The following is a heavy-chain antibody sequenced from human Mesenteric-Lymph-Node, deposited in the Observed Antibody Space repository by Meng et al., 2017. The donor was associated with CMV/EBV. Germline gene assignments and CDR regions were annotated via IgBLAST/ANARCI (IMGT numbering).Heavy chain of an antibody. Sequence: SETLSLTCTVSGGSIGGSHYYWGWIRQPPGKGLEWIASMYYSGSTYYNPSLKSRVTISVDTSKNQLSLRLRSVTAADTAIYYCARDRRYGANSIADYWGQGTLVTVSS. D-gene: IGHD4-23*01. CDR1: GGSIGGSHYY. CDR3: ARDRRYGANSIADY. CDR2: MYYSGST. J-gene: IGHJ4*02. V-gene: IGHV4-39*07.